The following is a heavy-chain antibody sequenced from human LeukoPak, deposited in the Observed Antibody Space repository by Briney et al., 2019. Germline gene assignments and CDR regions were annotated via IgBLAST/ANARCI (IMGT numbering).Heavy chain of an antibody. Sequence: SVKVSCKASGYTFTGYYMHWVRQAPGQGLEWMGGIIPIFGTANYAQKFQGRVTITADKSTSTAYMELSSLRSEDTAVYYCARESNLKAFDIWGQGTMVTVSS. V-gene: IGHV1-69*06. CDR1: GYTFTGYY. CDR3: ARESNLKAFDI. D-gene: IGHD1-1*01. J-gene: IGHJ3*02. CDR2: IIPIFGTA.